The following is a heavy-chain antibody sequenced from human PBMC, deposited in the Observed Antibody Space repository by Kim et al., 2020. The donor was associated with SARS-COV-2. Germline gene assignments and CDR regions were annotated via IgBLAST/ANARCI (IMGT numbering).Heavy chain of an antibody. CDR2: ISASGDRT. Sequence: GGSLRLSCAASGFAFSRYAMTWVRQAPGKGLQWVSGISASGDRTFYVDSVKGRFSISRDNSKNTVYMEMDSLRAEDTAVYYCTPNSYGEPSDSSGQGTLV. CDR1: GFAFSRYA. D-gene: IGHD4-17*01. CDR3: TPNSYGEPSDS. J-gene: IGHJ4*02. V-gene: IGHV3-23*01.